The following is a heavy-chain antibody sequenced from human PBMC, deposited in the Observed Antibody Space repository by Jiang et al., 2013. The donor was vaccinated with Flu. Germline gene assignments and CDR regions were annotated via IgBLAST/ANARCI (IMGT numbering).Heavy chain of an antibody. CDR3: AREESSGWSGDYYYGMDV. CDR1: GYTFTSYG. V-gene: IGHV1-18*01. Sequence: GAEVKKPGASVKVSCKASGYTFTSYGISWVRQAPGQGLEWMGWISAYNGNTNYAQKLQGRVTMTTDTSTSTAYMELRSLRSDDTAVYYCAREESSGWSGDYYYGMDVWGQGTTVTVSS. J-gene: IGHJ6*02. D-gene: IGHD6-19*01. CDR2: ISAYNGNT.